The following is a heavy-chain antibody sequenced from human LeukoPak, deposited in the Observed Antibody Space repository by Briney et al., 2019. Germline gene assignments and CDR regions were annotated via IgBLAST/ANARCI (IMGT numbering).Heavy chain of an antibody. CDR3: ANRRSYDGGPFDY. CDR1: GFTFSNYA. V-gene: IGHV3-23*01. CDR2: ITGSGGAT. Sequence: PGGPLRLSCAASGFTFSNYAMSWARQAPGKGLEWVSAITGSGGATYYADSVKGRFSISRDNSKNTLYLHMNTLRAEDTAVYYCANRRSYDGGPFDYWGQGALVTVSS. J-gene: IGHJ4*02. D-gene: IGHD5-12*01.